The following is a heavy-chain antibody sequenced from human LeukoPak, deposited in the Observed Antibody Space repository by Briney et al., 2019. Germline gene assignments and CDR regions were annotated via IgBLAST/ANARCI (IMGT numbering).Heavy chain of an antibody. D-gene: IGHD6-13*01. CDR1: GFTFSSYV. CDR2: ISGSGGST. J-gene: IGHJ4*02. CDR3: AKKGIAAADSFDY. V-gene: IGHV3-23*01. Sequence: GGSLRLSCAASGFTFSSYVMSWVRQAPGKGLEWVSGISGSGGSTYYADSVKGRFTISRDNSKNTLYLQMNSLRAEDTAVYYCAKKGIAAADSFDYWGQGTPVTVSS.